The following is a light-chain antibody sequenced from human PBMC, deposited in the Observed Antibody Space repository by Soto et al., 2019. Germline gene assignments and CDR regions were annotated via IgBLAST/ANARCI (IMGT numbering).Light chain of an antibody. Sequence: QSALTQPASVSGSPGQSITISCTGTSSDVGGYNYVSWYQQPPGNAPKLMIYEVRNRPSGVSNRFSGSKSGNTASLTISGLQAEEEADYYCSSYTSSSTYVFGTGTKLTVL. CDR3: SSYTSSSTYV. J-gene: IGLJ1*01. V-gene: IGLV2-14*01. CDR1: SSDVGGYNY. CDR2: EVR.